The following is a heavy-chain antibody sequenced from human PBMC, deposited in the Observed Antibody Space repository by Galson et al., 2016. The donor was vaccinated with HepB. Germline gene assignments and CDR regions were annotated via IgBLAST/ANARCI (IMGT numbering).Heavy chain of an antibody. D-gene: IGHD3-3*01. Sequence: ETLSLTCTVSGGSISSYYWSWIRQPPGKGLEWIAYIHYSGNTNYNPSLRSRVTISVDTSKNRFSLKLSSVTAADTAVYYCARQAAYYDFWSGSYYFDYWGQGTLVTVSS. CDR2: IHYSGNT. V-gene: IGHV4-59*08. J-gene: IGHJ4*02. CDR3: ARQAAYYDFWSGSYYFDY. CDR1: GGSISSYY.